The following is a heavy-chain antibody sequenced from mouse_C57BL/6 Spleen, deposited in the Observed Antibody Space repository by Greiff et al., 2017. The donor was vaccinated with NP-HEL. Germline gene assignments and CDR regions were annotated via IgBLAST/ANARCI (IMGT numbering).Heavy chain of an antibody. V-gene: IGHV14-2*01. CDR2: IDPEDGET. D-gene: IGHD1-1*01. CDR1: GFNIKDYY. J-gene: IGHJ2*01. CDR3: ASYYYGSSLFDY. Sequence: EVKLQQSGAELVKPGASVKLSCTASGFNIKDYYMHWVKQRTEQGLEWIGRIDPEDGETEYAPKFQGKATITADTSSNTAYLQLSSLTSEDTAVYYCASYYYGSSLFDYWGQGTTLTVSS.